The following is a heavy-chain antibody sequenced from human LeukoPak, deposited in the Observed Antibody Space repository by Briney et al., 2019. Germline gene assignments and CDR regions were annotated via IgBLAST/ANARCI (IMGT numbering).Heavy chain of an antibody. CDR2: IYYSGST. CDR3: ARAPWYFDL. J-gene: IGHJ2*01. Sequence: SETLSLTCTVSGVSMSSGAFYWSWIRQHPGKGLEWIGNIYYSGSTYYNPSLKSRVTISVDTSKNQFSLKLSSVTAADTAVYYCARAPWYFDLWGRGTLVSVSS. CDR1: GVSMSSGAFY. V-gene: IGHV4-31*03.